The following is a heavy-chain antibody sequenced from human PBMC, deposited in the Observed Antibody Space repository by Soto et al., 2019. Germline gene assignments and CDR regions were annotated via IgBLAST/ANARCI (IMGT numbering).Heavy chain of an antibody. CDR1: GFTLSSHW. D-gene: IGHD5-12*01. J-gene: IGHJ6*02. Sequence: EAQLVESGGGLVQPGGSLRLSCAASGFTLSSHWMTWVRQAPGQGLEWVANIRHDGSETNYVDSVKGRFTISRDNATNSLYLQLNTLRVEDTAVYYCARDRIMGWRRVGRYYYGMDVWGQGTTVTVSS. V-gene: IGHV3-7*01. CDR2: IRHDGSET. CDR3: ARDRIMGWRRVGRYYYGMDV.